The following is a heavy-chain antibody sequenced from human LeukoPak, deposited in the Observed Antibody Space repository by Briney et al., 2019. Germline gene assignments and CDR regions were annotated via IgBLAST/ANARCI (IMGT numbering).Heavy chain of an antibody. Sequence: GGSLRLSCAASRFTFSSYTMNWVRQAPGKGLEWVSSISSSGTYIYYADSVKGRFSISRDNAKNSLYLQMNSLRAEDTAVYYCAREDATALDYWGQGTLVTVSS. D-gene: IGHD4-17*01. V-gene: IGHV3-21*01. CDR1: RFTFSSYT. J-gene: IGHJ4*02. CDR2: ISSSGTYI. CDR3: AREDATALDY.